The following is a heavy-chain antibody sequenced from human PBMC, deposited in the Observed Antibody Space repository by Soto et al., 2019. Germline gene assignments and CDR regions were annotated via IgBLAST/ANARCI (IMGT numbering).Heavy chain of an antibody. J-gene: IGHJ5*02. D-gene: IGHD3-22*01. Sequence: GGSLRLSCAASGFTFSSYWMSWARQAPGKGLEWVANIKQDGSEKYYVDSVKGRFTISRDNAKNSLYLQMNSLRAEDTAVYYCARDTYYYDSSGPGWFDPWGQGTPVTVSS. CDR3: ARDTYYYDSSGPGWFDP. CDR1: GFTFSSYW. V-gene: IGHV3-7*03. CDR2: IKQDGSEK.